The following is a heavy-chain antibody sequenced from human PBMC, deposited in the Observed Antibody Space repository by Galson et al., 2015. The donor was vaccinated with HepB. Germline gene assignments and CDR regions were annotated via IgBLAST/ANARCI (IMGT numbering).Heavy chain of an antibody. J-gene: IGHJ4*02. V-gene: IGHV3-33*08. CDR3: VREHNSGWYLDH. Sequence: SLRLSCAASGFTFSGPAIHWVRQAPGKGLEWVALIWPDGTNKYYSGSVKGRFTISRDNSKNILYLQMNSLRAEDTAVYYCVREHNSGWYLDHWGQGTLVTVSS. CDR2: IWPDGTNK. CDR1: GFTFSGPA. D-gene: IGHD6-19*01.